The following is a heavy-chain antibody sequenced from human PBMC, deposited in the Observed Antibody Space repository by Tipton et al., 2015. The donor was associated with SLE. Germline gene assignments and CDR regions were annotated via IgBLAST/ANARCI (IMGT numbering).Heavy chain of an antibody. CDR1: GFAFSAYY. V-gene: IGHV3-30*02. Sequence: SLRLSCAASGFAFSAYYMSWIRQAPGRGLEWVAFIRHDGSNKWYADSVKGRFTISRDNSKNTLYLQMNSLIPEDTAVYYCAKGPSYGDYDDAFDIWGQGTMVTVSS. D-gene: IGHD4-17*01. J-gene: IGHJ3*02. CDR2: IRHDGSNK. CDR3: AKGPSYGDYDDAFDI.